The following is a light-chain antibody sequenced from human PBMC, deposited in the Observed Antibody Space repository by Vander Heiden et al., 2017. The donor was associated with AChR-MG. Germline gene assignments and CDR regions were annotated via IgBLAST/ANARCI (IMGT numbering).Light chain of an antibody. J-gene: IGLJ3*02. CDR1: SSDVGIYNY. Sequence: QSALTQPRSVSGSPGQSVPISCTGTSSDVGIYNYVSWSQQLPGKAPKVMIYDVSRRPSGVPDRFSGSKSGNTASLTISGLQAEDEADYYCCSDAGTYTRWVFGGGTKLTVL. V-gene: IGLV2-11*01. CDR3: CSDAGTYTRWV. CDR2: DVS.